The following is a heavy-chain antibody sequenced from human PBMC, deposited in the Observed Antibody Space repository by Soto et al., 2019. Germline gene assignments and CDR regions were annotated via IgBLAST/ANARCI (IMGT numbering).Heavy chain of an antibody. CDR3: ARDGVGYRISTSCLNSFDP. J-gene: IGHJ5*02. CDR2: ISAYNGNT. Sequence: QVQLMQSGAEVKKPGASVKVSCKASGCTFTSYGISWVRQAPGQGLEWMGWISAYNGNTNYAQKLQGRVTMTTDTATSTAYMELRSLRSDDTAVYYCARDGVGYRISTSCLNSFDPWGQGTLVTVSS. V-gene: IGHV1-18*01. CDR1: GCTFTSYG. D-gene: IGHD2-2*03.